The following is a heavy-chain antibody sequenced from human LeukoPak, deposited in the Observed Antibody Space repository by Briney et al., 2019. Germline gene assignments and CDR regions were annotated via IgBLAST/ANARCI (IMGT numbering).Heavy chain of an antibody. CDR3: ATRSTNVVGYYGMDV. CDR1: GYTLTELS. D-gene: IGHD2-8*01. J-gene: IGHJ6*02. V-gene: IGHV1-24*01. Sequence: VASVKVSCKVSGYTLTELSMHWVRQAPGKGLEWMGGFEPEDGETIYAQKFQGRVTMTEDTSTDTAYMELSSLRSEDTAVYYCATRSTNVVGYYGMDVWGQGTTVTVSS. CDR2: FEPEDGET.